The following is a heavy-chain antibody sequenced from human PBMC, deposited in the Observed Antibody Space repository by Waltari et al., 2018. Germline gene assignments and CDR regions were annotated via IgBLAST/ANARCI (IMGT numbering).Heavy chain of an antibody. CDR2: SYPGDSET. J-gene: IGHJ3*02. V-gene: IGHV5-51*03. CDR1: GYRFTSYW. CDR3: ARRNDAFHI. Sequence: EVQLVQSGAEVKKPGESLKISCKGSGYRFTSYWIGWVRQMPGKGLEWMRISYPGDSETGYSPSFQGQVTRSADKSIGTAYLQWSSLKASDTAMYYCARRNDAFHIWGQGTMVTVSS.